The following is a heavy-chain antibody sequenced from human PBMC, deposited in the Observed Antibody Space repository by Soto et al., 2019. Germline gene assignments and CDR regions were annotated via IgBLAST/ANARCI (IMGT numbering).Heavy chain of an antibody. J-gene: IGHJ2*01. CDR1: GVSFTDHG. CDR3: ARGVVSGFEHCYFDL. D-gene: IGHD5-12*01. Sequence: QVQLVQSGAEVKKPGSSVKVSCRASGVSFTDHGISWLRQAPGQGLEWIGGFTPKFGTANYAPKFQGRVSITADESETTAAVTLSSLRPEDTAVYFCARGVVSGFEHCYFDLWGRGTLITVSS. V-gene: IGHV1-69*01. CDR2: FTPKFGTA.